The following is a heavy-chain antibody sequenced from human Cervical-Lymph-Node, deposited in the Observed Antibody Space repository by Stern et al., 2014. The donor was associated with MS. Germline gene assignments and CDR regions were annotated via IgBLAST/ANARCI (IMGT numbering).Heavy chain of an antibody. CDR1: GGSISSYF. J-gene: IGHJ6*02. V-gene: IGHV4-4*07. CDR2: IYASGST. CDR3: ASEGRNYYNGMDV. Sequence: MQLVESGPGLVKPSETLSLTCTVSGGSISSYFWSWIRQPAGKGLEWIGRIYASGSTNYNTSFESRVTMSVDTSQNQFSLRLTSVTAADTAIYYCASEGRNYYNGMDVWGQGTTVTVSS.